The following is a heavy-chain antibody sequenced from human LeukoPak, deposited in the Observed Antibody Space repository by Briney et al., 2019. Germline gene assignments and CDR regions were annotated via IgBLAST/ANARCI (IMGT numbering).Heavy chain of an antibody. CDR3: VRGQGPGVYYYDSSGYYYDGWFDP. CDR1: GGTFSSYA. CDR2: IIPILGIA. D-gene: IGHD3-22*01. Sequence: SVKVSCKASGGTFSSYAISWVRQAPGQGLEWMGRIIPILGIANYAQKFQGRVTITADKSTSTAYMELSSLRSEDTAVYYCVRGQGPGVYYYDSSGYYYDGWFDPWGQGTLVSVSS. V-gene: IGHV1-69*04. J-gene: IGHJ5*02.